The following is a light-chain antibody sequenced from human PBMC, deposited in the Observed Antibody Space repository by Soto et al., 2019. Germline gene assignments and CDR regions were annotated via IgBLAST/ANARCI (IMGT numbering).Light chain of an antibody. V-gene: IGKV1-16*01. J-gene: IGKJ2*01. CDR3: HQYHSSPYT. CDR1: QDINSY. CDR2: AAS. Sequence: DIQMTQFPSSLSASVGDRVTITCRASQDINSYLAWFQQKPGKAPKPLIYAASSFHSGVPPRFTGSGSGTDFTLTINSLQPEDFATYYCHQYHSSPYTFGQGTKLEI.